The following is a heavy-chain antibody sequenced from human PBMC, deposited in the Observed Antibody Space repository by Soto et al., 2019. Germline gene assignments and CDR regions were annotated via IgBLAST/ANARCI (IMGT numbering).Heavy chain of an antibody. J-gene: IGHJ4*02. D-gene: IGHD3-22*01. Sequence: EVPLVESGGGLVQPGGSLRLSCAASGFTFSSYSMNWVRQAPGKGLEWVSYISSSSSTIYYADSVKGRFTISRDNAKNSLYLQMNSLRDEDTAVYYCARDYYDSSGYYGAIGYWGQGTLVTVSS. CDR3: ARDYYDSSGYYGAIGY. V-gene: IGHV3-48*02. CDR2: ISSSSSTI. CDR1: GFTFSSYS.